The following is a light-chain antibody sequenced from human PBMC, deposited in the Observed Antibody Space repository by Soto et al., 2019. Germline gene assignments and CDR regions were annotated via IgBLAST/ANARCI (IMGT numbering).Light chain of an antibody. Sequence: EIVLTQSPATLCLSPGERATLSCRASQSVISYLAWYQQKHGQAPRLLIYEASNRATGIPARFRGSWSGTAFTLTISSLEPEDVADYYSQPRSNWWTCGQGTKMEIK. V-gene: IGKV3-11*01. CDR2: EAS. CDR3: QPRSNWWT. CDR1: QSVISY. J-gene: IGKJ1*01.